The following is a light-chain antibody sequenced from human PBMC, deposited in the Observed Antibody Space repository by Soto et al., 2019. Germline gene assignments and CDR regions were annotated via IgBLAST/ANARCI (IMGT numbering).Light chain of an antibody. V-gene: IGKV2-28*01. Sequence: DIVMTQSPLALPVTPGEPASISCRSSESLLHSNGYNYLDWYLQKPGQSPQLLIYLGSNRASGVPDRFSGSGSGTDFTLKISRVEAEDVGVYYCMQALQTPLTFGQGTQVDI. CDR3: MQALQTPLT. CDR1: ESLLHSNGYNY. CDR2: LGS. J-gene: IGKJ1*01.